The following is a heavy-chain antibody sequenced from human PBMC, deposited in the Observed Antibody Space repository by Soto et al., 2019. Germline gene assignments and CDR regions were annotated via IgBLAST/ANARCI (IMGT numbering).Heavy chain of an antibody. CDR2: IDYNGVT. V-gene: IGHV4-39*01. Sequence: ETLSLTCSVSGASISSRDYYWGWIRQTPGKGLERIGNIDYNGVTYYNPSLKSRVTVSKDTSKNQFSLKVASVTAADTAIYYCGRVMIGTSRHTDSDYWGQGTQVTVS. CDR3: GRVMIGTSRHTDSDY. J-gene: IGHJ4*02. CDR1: GASISSRDYY. D-gene: IGHD2-2*01.